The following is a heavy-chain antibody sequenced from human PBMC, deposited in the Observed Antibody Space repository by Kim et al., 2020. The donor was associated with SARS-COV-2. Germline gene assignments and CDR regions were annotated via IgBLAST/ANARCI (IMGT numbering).Heavy chain of an antibody. Sequence: SETLSLTCAVYGGSFSGYYWSWIRQPPGKGLEWIGEINHSGSTNYNPSLKSRVTISVDTSKNQFSLKLSSVTAADTAVYYCAGGPAPVPIAAAGFDYWGQGTLVTVSS. V-gene: IGHV4-34*01. CDR1: GGSFSGYY. J-gene: IGHJ4*02. CDR2: INHSGST. D-gene: IGHD6-13*01. CDR3: AGGPAPVPIAAAGFDY.